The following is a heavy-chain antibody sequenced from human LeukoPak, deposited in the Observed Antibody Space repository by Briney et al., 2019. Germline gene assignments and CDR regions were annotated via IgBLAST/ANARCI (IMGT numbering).Heavy chain of an antibody. CDR2: IKPDGSEK. Sequence: GGSLRLSCAASGFTFSSYWMSWVRQAPGKGLEWVANIKPDGSEKYYVDSMKGRFTISRDNAMNSLYLQMNSLRAEDTAVCYCARYYGSGWAAPFDYWGQGTLVTVSS. J-gene: IGHJ4*02. D-gene: IGHD3-10*01. V-gene: IGHV3-7*01. CDR3: ARYYGSGWAAPFDY. CDR1: GFTFSSYW.